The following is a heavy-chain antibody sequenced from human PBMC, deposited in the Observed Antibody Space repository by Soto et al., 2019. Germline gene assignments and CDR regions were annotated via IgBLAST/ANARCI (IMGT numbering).Heavy chain of an antibody. D-gene: IGHD6-19*01. Sequence: QTLSLTCAISGDSVSSNSAAWNWIRQSPSRGLEWLGRTYYRSKWYNDCAVSVKSRITINPDTSKNQFSLQLNSVTPEDTAVYYCAYSSGSSRYSYFDYWGQGTLVTVSS. J-gene: IGHJ4*02. CDR3: AYSSGSSRYSYFDY. CDR1: GDSVSSNSAA. V-gene: IGHV6-1*01. CDR2: TYYRSKWYN.